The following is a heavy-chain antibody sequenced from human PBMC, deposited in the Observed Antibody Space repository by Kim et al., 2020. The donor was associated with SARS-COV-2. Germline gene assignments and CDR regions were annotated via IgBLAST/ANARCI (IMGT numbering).Heavy chain of an antibody. CDR3: ARGDSSSGFDY. J-gene: IGHJ4*02. D-gene: IGHD6-6*01. CDR2: ISPYNGNT. V-gene: IGHV1-18*01. Sequence: ASVKVSCKTSGYTFTTSSISWVRQAPGQGLEWMAWISPYNGNTNYAQKVQGRLTITTDTTTSTAYMELRSLRSDDTAVYYCARGDSSSGFDYWGQGTLVT. CDR1: GYTFTTSS.